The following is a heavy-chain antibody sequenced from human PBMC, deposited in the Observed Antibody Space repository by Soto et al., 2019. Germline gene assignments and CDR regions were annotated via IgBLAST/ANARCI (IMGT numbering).Heavy chain of an antibody. Sequence: PGGSLRLSCAASGFTFSPYTMHWVRQTPGKGLEWVAVISYDGSDKYYADSVRGRFTISRDNSKNTLFLQMNSLRVEDTALYYCARGGGFCGADCYKGGIDYWGQGA. CDR2: ISYDGSDK. CDR3: ARGGGFCGADCYKGGIDY. D-gene: IGHD2-21*02. V-gene: IGHV3-30-3*01. CDR1: GFTFSPYT. J-gene: IGHJ4*02.